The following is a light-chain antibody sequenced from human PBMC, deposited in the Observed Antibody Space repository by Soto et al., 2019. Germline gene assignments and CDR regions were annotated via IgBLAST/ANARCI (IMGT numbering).Light chain of an antibody. CDR1: SGHSSYA. J-gene: IGLJ3*02. V-gene: IGLV4-69*01. CDR3: QTWGSGIRV. CDR2: LNSDGSH. Sequence: QSVLTQSPSASASLGASVKLTCTLSSGHSSYAIAWHQQQPEKGPRYLMKLNSDGSHINGDGIPDRFSGSSSGAERYLTISSLQSEDEADYYCQTWGSGIRVFGGGTKLTVL.